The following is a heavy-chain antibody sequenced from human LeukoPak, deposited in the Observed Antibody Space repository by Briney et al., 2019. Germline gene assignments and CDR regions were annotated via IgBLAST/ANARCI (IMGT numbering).Heavy chain of an antibody. J-gene: IGHJ4*02. CDR3: ARDSSVRLWLGELGYIGY. Sequence: GGSLRLSCAASGFTFSSYGMHWVRQAPGKGLEWVAVIWYDGSNKYYADSVKGRFTISRDNSKNTLYLQMNSLRAEDTAVYYCARDSSVRLWLGELGYIGYWGQGTLVTVSS. D-gene: IGHD3-10*01. CDR2: IWYDGSNK. CDR1: GFTFSSYG. V-gene: IGHV3-33*01.